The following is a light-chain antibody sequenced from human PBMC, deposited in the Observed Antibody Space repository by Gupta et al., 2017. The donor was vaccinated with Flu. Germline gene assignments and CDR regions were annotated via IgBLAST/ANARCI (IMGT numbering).Light chain of an antibody. CDR1: SSNIGAGYG. Sequence: QSVLTQPPSVSGAPGQRVTISSTGSSSNIGAGYGVHWYQHLPGTTPKLIIYGNSHRPSGVPDRFSGSKSGTSASLAITGLQAEDEADYYCQSYDNSLSGSLFGGGTKLTVL. CDR2: GNS. V-gene: IGLV1-40*01. CDR3: QSYDNSLSGSL. J-gene: IGLJ2*01.